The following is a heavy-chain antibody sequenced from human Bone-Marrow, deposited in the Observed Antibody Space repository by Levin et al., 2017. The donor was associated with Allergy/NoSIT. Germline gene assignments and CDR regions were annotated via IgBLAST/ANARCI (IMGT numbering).Heavy chain of an antibody. V-gene: IGHV5-51*01. CDR3: ARHRGIIPYYFDY. J-gene: IGHJ4*02. CDR2: IYPGDSDT. Sequence: GGSLRLSCKGSGYSFTSYWIGWVRQMPGKGLEWMGIIYPGDSDTRYSPSFQGQVTISADKSISTAYLQWSSLKASDTAMYYCARHRGIIPYYFDYWGQGTLVTVSS. D-gene: IGHD3-16*02. CDR1: GYSFTSYW.